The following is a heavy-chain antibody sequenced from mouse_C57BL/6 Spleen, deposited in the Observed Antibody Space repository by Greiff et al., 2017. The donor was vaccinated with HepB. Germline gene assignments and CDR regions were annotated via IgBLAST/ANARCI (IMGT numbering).Heavy chain of an antibody. V-gene: IGHV10-3*01. Sequence: EVQLVESGGGLVQPKGSLKLSCAASGFTFNTYAMHWVRQAPGKGLEWVARIRSKSSNYATYYADSVKDRFTISRDDSQSMLYLQMNNLKTEDTAMYYCVRGRYYYGSSYDYYAMDYWGQGTSVTVSS. CDR1: GFTFNTYA. J-gene: IGHJ4*01. D-gene: IGHD1-1*01. CDR3: VRGRYYYGSSYDYYAMDY. CDR2: IRSKSSNYAT.